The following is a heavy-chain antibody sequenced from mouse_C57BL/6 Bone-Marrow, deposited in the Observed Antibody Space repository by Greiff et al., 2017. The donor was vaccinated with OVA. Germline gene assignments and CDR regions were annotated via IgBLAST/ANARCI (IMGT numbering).Heavy chain of an antibody. Sequence: QVQLQQSGAELARPGASVKLSCKASGYTFTSYGISWVKQRTGQGLEWIGEIYPRSGNTYYNEKFKGKATLTADKSSSTAYMELRSLTSEDSAVYFCARFYYYGSLAYWGQGTLVTVSA. CDR1: GYTFTSYG. V-gene: IGHV1-81*01. J-gene: IGHJ3*01. D-gene: IGHD1-1*01. CDR2: IYPRSGNT. CDR3: ARFYYYGSLAY.